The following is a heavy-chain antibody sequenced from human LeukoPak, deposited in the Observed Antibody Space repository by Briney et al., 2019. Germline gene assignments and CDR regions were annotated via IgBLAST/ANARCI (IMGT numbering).Heavy chain of an antibody. CDR2: IYSGGST. Sequence: GGSLRLSCAASGFTVTSNYMSWVRQAPGKGLEWVSVIYSGGSTFYADSVKGRFTISRDNSKNTVYLQMNSLRAEDTAVHYCAREDYYGSGSWDWGQGTMVTVSS. D-gene: IGHD3-10*01. V-gene: IGHV3-66*01. CDR3: AREDYYGSGSWD. J-gene: IGHJ3*01. CDR1: GFTVTSNY.